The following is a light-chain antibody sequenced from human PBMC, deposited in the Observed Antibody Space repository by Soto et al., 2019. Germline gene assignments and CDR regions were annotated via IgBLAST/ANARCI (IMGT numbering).Light chain of an antibody. CDR3: QQYNNWPPWT. V-gene: IGKV3-15*01. J-gene: IGKJ1*01. CDR1: QSVSSN. CDR2: GAS. Sequence: EIVMTQSPDTLSVSPGERATLSCRASQSVSSNLAWYQQKPGQAPRLLIYGASTRATGIPARFSGSGSGTEFPLTISSLQSEDFAVYYCQQYNNWPPWTFGQGTKVEIK.